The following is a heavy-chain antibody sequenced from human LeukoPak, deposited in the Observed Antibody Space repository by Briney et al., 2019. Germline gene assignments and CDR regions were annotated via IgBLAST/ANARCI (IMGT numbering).Heavy chain of an antibody. CDR1: GFTFSSYW. J-gene: IGHJ6*02. V-gene: IGHV3-7*01. Sequence: PGGSLRLSCAASGFTFSSYWMSWVRQAPGKGLEWVANIKQDGSEKYYVDSVKGRFTISRDNAKNSLYLQMNSLRAEDTAVYYCARDFLYSSGWDYYYYGMDVWGQGTTVTVSS. CDR3: ARDFLYSSGWDYYYYGMDV. CDR2: IKQDGSEK. D-gene: IGHD6-19*01.